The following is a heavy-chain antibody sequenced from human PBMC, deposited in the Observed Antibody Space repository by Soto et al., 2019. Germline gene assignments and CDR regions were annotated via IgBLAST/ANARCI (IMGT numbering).Heavy chain of an antibody. V-gene: IGHV3-23*01. CDR1: RFTLSSYA. CDR3: AKGRSYYYYYGVDV. J-gene: IGHJ6*02. CDR2: IIDSGGST. Sequence: GGSLGLSCSASRFTLSSYAMSWVRQAPGKGLEWVSDIIDSGGSTYYADSVKGRFTISRDNSKSTLYLQMNSLRAEDTALYYCAKGRSYYYYYGVDVWGQGTTVTVSS.